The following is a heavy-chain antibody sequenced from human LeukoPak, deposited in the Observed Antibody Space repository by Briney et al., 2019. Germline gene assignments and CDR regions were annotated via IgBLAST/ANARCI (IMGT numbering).Heavy chain of an antibody. CDR3: AGDWSVEMATIT. CDR1: GFTFSSYW. V-gene: IGHV3-74*01. Sequence: GGSLRLSCAASGFTFSSYWMHWVRQAPGKGLVWVSRINSDGSSTSYADSVKGRFTISRDNAKNTLYLQMNSLRAEDTAVYYCAGDWSVEMATITWGQGTLVTVSS. D-gene: IGHD5-24*01. CDR2: INSDGSST. J-gene: IGHJ5*02.